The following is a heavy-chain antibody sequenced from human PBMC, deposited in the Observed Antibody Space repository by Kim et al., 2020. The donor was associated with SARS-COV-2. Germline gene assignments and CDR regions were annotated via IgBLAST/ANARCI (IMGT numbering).Heavy chain of an antibody. J-gene: IGHJ4*02. CDR1: GGSLSSSGYY. V-gene: IGHV4-31*03. D-gene: IGHD3-22*01. CDR3: ASDYDSSGYYDI. Sequence: SETLSLTCTVSGGSLSSSGYYWSWFRQHPGKGLEWIGYIYYRGSTYYSPSLKSRLTISVDTSKNQFSLKLSSVIAADTAVYYCASDYDSSGYYDIWGQG. CDR2: IYYRGST.